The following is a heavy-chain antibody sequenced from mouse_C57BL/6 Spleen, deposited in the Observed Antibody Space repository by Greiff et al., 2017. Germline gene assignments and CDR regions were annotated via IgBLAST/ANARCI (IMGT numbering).Heavy chain of an antibody. Sequence: EVQLQQSGPELVKPGASVKIPCKASGYTFTDYNMDWVKQSHGKSLEWIGDINPNNGGTIYNQKFKGKATLTVDKSSSTAYMELRSLTSEDTAVYYYARSHYYGSSYRPLFGCWGQGTTLAVS. CDR2: INPNNGGT. V-gene: IGHV1-18*01. CDR3: ARSHYYGSSYRPLFGC. CDR1: GYTFTDYN. D-gene: IGHD1-1*01. J-gene: IGHJ2*01.